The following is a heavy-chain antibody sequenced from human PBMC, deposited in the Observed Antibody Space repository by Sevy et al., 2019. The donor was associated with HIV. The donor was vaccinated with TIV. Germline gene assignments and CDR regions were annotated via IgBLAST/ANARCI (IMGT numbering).Heavy chain of an antibody. D-gene: IGHD6-13*01. J-gene: IGHJ4*02. CDR3: ATHAGIAAAGRVFDY. CDR2: TRNKADGYTT. Sequence: GGSLRLSCVASGFTFSDHYMEWVRQAPGKGLEWVGRTRNKADGYTTEYAASVKGRLTISRDESKNSLYVQMNSLKAEDTAMYYCATHAGIAAAGRVFDYWGQGTLVTVSS. CDR1: GFTFSDHY. V-gene: IGHV3-72*01.